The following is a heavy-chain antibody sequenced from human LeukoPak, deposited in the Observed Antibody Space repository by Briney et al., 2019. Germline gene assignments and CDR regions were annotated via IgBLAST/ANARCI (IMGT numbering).Heavy chain of an antibody. CDR2: INPNSGGT. CDR3: ARVRYYGSGSYYYYYYYMDV. V-gene: IGHV1-2*02. J-gene: IGHJ6*03. CDR1: GYTFTGCY. Sequence: ASVKVSCKASGYTFTGCYMHWVRQAPGQGLEWMGWINPNSGGTNYAQKFQGRVTMTRDTSISTAYMELSRLRSDDTAVYYCARVRYYGSGSYYYYYYYMDVWGKGTTVTISS. D-gene: IGHD3-10*01.